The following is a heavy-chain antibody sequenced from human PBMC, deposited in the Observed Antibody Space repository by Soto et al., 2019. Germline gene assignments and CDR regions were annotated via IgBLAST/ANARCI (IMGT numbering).Heavy chain of an antibody. V-gene: IGHV4-4*02. CDR3: AREMPGMGGYFDY. Sequence: QVQLQESGPGLVKPSGTLSLTCAVSGGSISSSNWWSWVRQPPGKGLEWIGEIYHSGSTNYNPSLKSRVTITVAKSKNQFSLKLSSVTAAATAVFYGAREMPGMGGYFDYWGRGTLVPVSS. D-gene: IGHD3-16*01. J-gene: IGHJ4*02. CDR1: GGSISSSNW. CDR2: IYHSGST.